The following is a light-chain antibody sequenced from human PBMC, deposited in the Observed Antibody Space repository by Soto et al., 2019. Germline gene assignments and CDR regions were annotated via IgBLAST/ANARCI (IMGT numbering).Light chain of an antibody. CDR1: SSDVGGYNY. Sequence: QSVLTQPASVSGSPGQSITISCSGTSSDVGGYNYVSWYQQHPGKAPKLMIYEVSNRPSGVSNRFSGSKSGNTASVTISGLQAEDEADYYCSSYTSSSSLVFGGGTKLTV. CDR2: EVS. J-gene: IGLJ2*01. CDR3: SSYTSSSSLV. V-gene: IGLV2-14*01.